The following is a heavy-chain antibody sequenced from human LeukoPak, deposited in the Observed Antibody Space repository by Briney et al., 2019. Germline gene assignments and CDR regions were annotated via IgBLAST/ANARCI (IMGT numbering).Heavy chain of an antibody. J-gene: IGHJ4*02. CDR3: ARDRDSSWYDY. CDR1: GXSIRSXNYY. D-gene: IGHD6-13*01. V-gene: IGHV4-39*02. CDR2: TYYNGST. Sequence: ETLSLXXXVSGXSIRSXNYYWGWIRQPPGKGLEWIGCTYYNGSTYYNPSLKSRVTVSVDTSKNQFSLKLSSVTAADTAVYYCARDRDSSWYDYWGQGTLVTVSS.